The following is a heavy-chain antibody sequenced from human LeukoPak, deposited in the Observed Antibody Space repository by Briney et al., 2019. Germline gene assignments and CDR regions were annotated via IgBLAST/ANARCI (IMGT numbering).Heavy chain of an antibody. V-gene: IGHV3-23*01. D-gene: IGHD1-26*01. CDR2: ISGSGGST. Sequence: GGSLRLSCAASGFTFSSYAMSWVRQAPGKGLEWVSAISGSGGSTYYADSVKGWFTISRDNSKNTLYLQMNSLRAEDTAVYYCAKGGKWDVTPFDYWGQGTLVTVSS. CDR1: GFTFSSYA. CDR3: AKGGKWDVTPFDY. J-gene: IGHJ4*02.